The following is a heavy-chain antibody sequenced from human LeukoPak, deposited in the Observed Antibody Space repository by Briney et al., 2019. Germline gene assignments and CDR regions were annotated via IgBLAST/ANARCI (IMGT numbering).Heavy chain of an antibody. CDR1: GFPFTSYA. D-gene: IGHD2-15*01. CDR2: VNADNSNT. Sequence: GASVKVSCKASGFPFTSYAIHWVRQAPGQRLEWMGWVNADNSNTKYSQEFQGRVTVTRDTSASTAYMELRSLRSDDTAVYYCARDESPGGRSNWFDPWGQGTLVTVSS. V-gene: IGHV1-3*01. J-gene: IGHJ5*02. CDR3: ARDESPGGRSNWFDP.